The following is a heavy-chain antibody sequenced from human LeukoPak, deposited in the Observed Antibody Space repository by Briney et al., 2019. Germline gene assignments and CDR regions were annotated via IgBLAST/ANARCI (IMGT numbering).Heavy chain of an antibody. J-gene: IGHJ5*02. CDR1: GFTFSSYW. V-gene: IGHV3-74*01. D-gene: IGHD1-26*01. Sequence: GGSLRLSCAASGFTFSSYWMHWVRQAPGKGLVWVSRINSDGSSTSYADSVKGRFTTSRDNAKNTLYLQMNSLRAEDTAVYYCARGPSGRGSWFDPWGQGTLVTVSS. CDR3: ARGPSGRGSWFDP. CDR2: INSDGSST.